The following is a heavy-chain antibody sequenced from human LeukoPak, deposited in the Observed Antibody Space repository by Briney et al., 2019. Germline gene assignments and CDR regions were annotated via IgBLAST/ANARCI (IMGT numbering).Heavy chain of an antibody. J-gene: IGHJ4*02. Sequence: AGSLILSCAASGFTFSSYWMYWVRQAPGLGLVCVSRISGDGSTTSYADSVKGRFTISRDNAKNTLYLQMNSLRAEDTAVYYCARLDILTGNYYYFNFWGQGTLVTVSS. CDR3: ARLDILTGNYYYFNF. D-gene: IGHD3-9*01. CDR1: GFTFSSYW. CDR2: ISGDGSTT. V-gene: IGHV3-74*01.